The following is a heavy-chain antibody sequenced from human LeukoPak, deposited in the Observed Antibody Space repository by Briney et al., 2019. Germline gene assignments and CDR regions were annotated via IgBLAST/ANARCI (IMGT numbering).Heavy chain of an antibody. CDR2: ISDSGGST. V-gene: IGHV3-23*01. Sequence: PGGSLRLSCAASGFTFSSYAMSWVRQAPGKGLEWVSAISDSGGSTYYADSVKGRFTISRDNSKNTLYLQMNSLRAEDTAVYYCAKDMAYCGGDCYWFDYWGQGTLVTVSS. CDR1: GFTFSSYA. CDR3: AKDMAYCGGDCYWFDY. D-gene: IGHD2-21*02. J-gene: IGHJ4*02.